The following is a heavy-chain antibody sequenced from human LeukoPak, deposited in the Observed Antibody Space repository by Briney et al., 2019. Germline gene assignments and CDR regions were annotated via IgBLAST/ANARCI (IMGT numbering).Heavy chain of an antibody. V-gene: IGHV4-39*07. J-gene: IGHJ4*02. D-gene: IGHD3-10*01. CDR2: IYYSGST. CDR1: GGSISSYY. Sequence: SETLSLTCTVSGGSISSYYWSWIRQPPGKGLEWIGSIYYSGSTFYNPSLKSRVTISVDTSKNQFSLKLSSVTAADTAVYYCARGHLVRGAIITGYYFDYWGQGTLVTVSS. CDR3: ARGHLVRGAIITGYYFDY.